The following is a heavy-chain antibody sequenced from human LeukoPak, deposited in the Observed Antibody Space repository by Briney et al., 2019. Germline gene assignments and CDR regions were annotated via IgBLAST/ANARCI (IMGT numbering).Heavy chain of an antibody. CDR2: ISSSSSTI. J-gene: IGHJ6*03. V-gene: IGHV3-48*01. Sequence: PGGSLRLSCAASGFTFSSYSMNWVRQAPGKGLEWVSYISSSSSTIYYADSVKGRFTISRDNSKNTLFLQMNSLRAEDTAVYYCAKDGVNQLLDLYYYYYYMDVWGKGTTVTVSS. D-gene: IGHD2-2*01. CDR3: AKDGVNQLLDLYYYYYYMDV. CDR1: GFTFSSYS.